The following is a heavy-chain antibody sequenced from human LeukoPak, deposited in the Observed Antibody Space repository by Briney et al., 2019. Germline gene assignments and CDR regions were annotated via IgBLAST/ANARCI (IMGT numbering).Heavy chain of an antibody. Sequence: GRSPRLSCAASGFTFSSYGMHWVRQAPGKGLEWVAVISYDGSNKYYADSVKGRFTISRDNSKNTLHLQMNSLRAEDTAVYYCAREKYSYDLSWYFDYWGQGTLVTVSS. V-gene: IGHV3-30*03. J-gene: IGHJ4*02. CDR1: GFTFSSYG. CDR2: ISYDGSNK. CDR3: AREKYSYDLSWYFDY. D-gene: IGHD5-18*01.